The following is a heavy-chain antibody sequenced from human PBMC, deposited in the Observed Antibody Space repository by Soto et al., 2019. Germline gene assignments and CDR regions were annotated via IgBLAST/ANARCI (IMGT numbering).Heavy chain of an antibody. D-gene: IGHD3-10*01. V-gene: IGHV3-7*01. CDR1: GFTFSNYA. CDR2: IKQDGSEK. CDR3: ARRRPDMVRGVMYYFDY. Sequence: GGSLRLSCAASGFTFSNYAIHWVRQAPGKGLERVANIKQDGSEKYYVDSVKGRFTISRDNAKNSLYLQMNSLRAEDTAVYYCARRRPDMVRGVMYYFDYWGQGTLVTVSS. J-gene: IGHJ4*02.